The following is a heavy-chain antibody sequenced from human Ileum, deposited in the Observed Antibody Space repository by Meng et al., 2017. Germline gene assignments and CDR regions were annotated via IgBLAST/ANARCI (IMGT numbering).Heavy chain of an antibody. D-gene: IGHD1-1*01. CDR3: VREGNWNLDY. J-gene: IGHJ4*02. CDR1: GSTFSSHW. Sequence: EVQLVESGGGLFQPGGSLRLSCAASGSTFSSHWMHWVRQAAGQGLVWVSRINSDGIITHYTDSGKGRFTISRDNAKNTMYVQMNSLRAEDTAMYYWVREGNWNLDYWGQGTLVTVSS. V-gene: IGHV3-74*01. CDR2: INSDGIIT.